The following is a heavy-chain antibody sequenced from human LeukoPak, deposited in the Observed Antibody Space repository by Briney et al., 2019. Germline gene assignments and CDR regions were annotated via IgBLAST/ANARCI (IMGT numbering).Heavy chain of an antibody. CDR1: GGSFSGYY. V-gene: IGHV4-34*01. J-gene: IGHJ4*02. Sequence: PSETLSLTCAVYGGSFSGYYWSWIRQPPGKGLEWIGEINHSGSTNYNPSLKSRVTISVGTSKNQFSLKLSSVTAADTAVYYCAREITMVRGVIIKGYYFDYWGQGTLVTVSS. CDR3: AREITMVRGVIIKGYYFDY. D-gene: IGHD3-10*01. CDR2: INHSGST.